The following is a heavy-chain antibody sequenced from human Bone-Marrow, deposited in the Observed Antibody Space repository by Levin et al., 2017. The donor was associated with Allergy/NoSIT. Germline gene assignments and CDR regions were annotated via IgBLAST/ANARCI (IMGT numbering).Heavy chain of an antibody. V-gene: IGHV3-7*01. D-gene: IGHD1-14*01. Sequence: SCVASRFTFSNFWMSWVRQAPGKGLEWVANINQGGSVTKYVDSVKGRFTISRDNAKNSLHLQMNSLRVEDTAVYYCAAVDRYENGWFESWGQGTQVTVSS. CDR1: RFTFSNFW. CDR3: AAVDRYENGWFES. CDR2: INQGGSVT. J-gene: IGHJ5*02.